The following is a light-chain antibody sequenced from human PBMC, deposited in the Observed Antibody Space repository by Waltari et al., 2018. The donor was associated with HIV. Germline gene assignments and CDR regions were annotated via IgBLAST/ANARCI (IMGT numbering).Light chain of an antibody. Sequence: QPDLTPPPSVSGTPGQRLTIPCSGTNSNLGRNFVHWYRQVPVTAPSLLVYRNDQRPSGVVDRFSGSRSGASASLVISGLRVDDEGDYYCASWDDGLRGHVFGGGTTVSV. V-gene: IGLV1-47*01. CDR2: RND. CDR1: NSNLGRNF. J-gene: IGLJ1*01. CDR3: ASWDDGLRGHV.